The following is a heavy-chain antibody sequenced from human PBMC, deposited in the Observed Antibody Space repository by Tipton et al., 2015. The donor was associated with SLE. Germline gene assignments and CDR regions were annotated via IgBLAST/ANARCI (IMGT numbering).Heavy chain of an antibody. CDR3: TRDGGVGATVW. CDR1: GGSITNHY. J-gene: IGHJ4*02. Sequence: TLSLTCTVSGGSITNHYWNWIRQPPGKGLGWIECIYTNGSTNYNPSLKSRVTMSVDTSKNQFSLKLSSVTAADTAVYYCTRDGGVGATVWWGQGTLVTVSS. V-gene: IGHV4-4*07. D-gene: IGHD1-26*01. CDR2: IYTNGST.